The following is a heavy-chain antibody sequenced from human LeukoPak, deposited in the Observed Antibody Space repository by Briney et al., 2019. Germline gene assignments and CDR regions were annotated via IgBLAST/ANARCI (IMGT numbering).Heavy chain of an antibody. CDR1: GYTFTSYG. D-gene: IGHD3-10*01. V-gene: IGHV1-18*01. CDR3: ARDRAYGSGSYTDY. CDR2: IIAYNGNT. Sequence: GASVKVSCKASGYTFTSYGISWVRQAPGQGLEWMGWIIAYNGNTNYAQKLQGRVTMTTDTSTSTAYMELSRLRSDDTAVYYCARDRAYGSGSYTDYWGQGTLVTVSS. J-gene: IGHJ4*02.